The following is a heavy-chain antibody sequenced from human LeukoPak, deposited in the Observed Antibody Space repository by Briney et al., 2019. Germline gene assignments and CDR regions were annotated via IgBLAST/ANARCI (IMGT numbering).Heavy chain of an antibody. CDR3: ASEPYGSGSFLGAFDI. D-gene: IGHD3-10*01. J-gene: IGHJ3*02. CDR2: IYYSGST. V-gene: IGHV4-39*01. CDR1: DDSIRSSAYY. Sequence: SETLSLTCAVSDDSIRSSAYYWGWIRQPPGKGLEWIGSIYYSGSTYYNPSLKSRFTISIDTSKNQFSLKLSSVTAADTAVYYCASEPYGSGSFLGAFDIWGQGTMVTVSS.